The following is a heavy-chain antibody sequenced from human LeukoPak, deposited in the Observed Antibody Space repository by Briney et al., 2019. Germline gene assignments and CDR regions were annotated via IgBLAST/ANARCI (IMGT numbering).Heavy chain of an antibody. CDR2: IWYDGSNK. V-gene: IGHV3-33*01. CDR3: ARDNPQLGIVSWYFDL. Sequence: PGGSLRLSCAASGFTFSSYGMHWVRQAPGKGLEWVAVIWYDGSNKYYADSVKGRFTISRDNAKNSLYLQMNSLRAEDTAVYYCARDNPQLGIVSWYFDLWGRGTLVTVSS. J-gene: IGHJ2*01. D-gene: IGHD7-27*01. CDR1: GFTFSSYG.